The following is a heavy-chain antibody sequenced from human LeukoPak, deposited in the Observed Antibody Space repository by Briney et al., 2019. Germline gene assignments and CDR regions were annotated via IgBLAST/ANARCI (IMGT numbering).Heavy chain of an antibody. V-gene: IGHV1-2*02. Sequence: ASVTVSFMSSVYTFTRYYMHWVRQAPGQGLEWMGWIKPNSSCTNYAQKFHGRVTMTRDTSISTAYMELSRLRSDATAVYYCARVAIAEWDQTVPYFDYWGQGTLVTVSS. CDR2: IKPNSSCT. D-gene: IGHD1-26*01. J-gene: IGHJ4*02. CDR3: ARVAIAEWDQTVPYFDY. CDR1: VYTFTRYY.